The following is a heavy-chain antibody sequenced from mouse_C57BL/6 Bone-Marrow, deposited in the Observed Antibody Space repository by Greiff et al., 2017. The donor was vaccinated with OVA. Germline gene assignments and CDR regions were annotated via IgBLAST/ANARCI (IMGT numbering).Heavy chain of an antibody. CDR1: GYSITSGYY. J-gene: IGHJ4*01. CDR2: ISYDGSN. V-gene: IGHV3-6*01. Sequence: EVQLQQSGPGLVKPSQSLSLTCSVTGYSITSGYYWNWIRQFPGNKLEWMGYISYDGSNNYNPSLKNRISITRDTSKNQFFLKLNSVTTEDTATYYCAEGSKGAMDYWGQGTSVTVSS. CDR3: AEGSKGAMDY. D-gene: IGHD1-1*01.